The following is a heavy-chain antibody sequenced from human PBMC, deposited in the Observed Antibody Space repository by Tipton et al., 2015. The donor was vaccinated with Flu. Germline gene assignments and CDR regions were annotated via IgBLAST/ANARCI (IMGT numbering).Heavy chain of an antibody. CDR3: VRDFQWSFDY. CDR1: GFTFSDYN. CDR2: IRSNSGTI. Sequence: SLRLSCAASGFTFSDYNMHWGRQAPGKGLEWVSYIRSNSGTIYYADSVKGRFTISRDNAKNSLYLQMNSLTDEDTAVYYCVRDFQWSFDYWGQGTLVTVSS. J-gene: IGHJ4*02. V-gene: IGHV3-48*02. D-gene: IGHD2-8*01.